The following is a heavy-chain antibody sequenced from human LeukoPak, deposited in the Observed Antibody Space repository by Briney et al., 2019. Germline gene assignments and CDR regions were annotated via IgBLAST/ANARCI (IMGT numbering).Heavy chain of an antibody. J-gene: IGHJ4*02. CDR1: GFTFSTYA. D-gene: IGHD1-26*01. Sequence: PGGSLRLSCTAFGFTFSTYAMHWVRQAPGKGLEWVALISYDGSNKHYAEFVKGRFTISRDNSKNTLYLQMNSLRAEDTAVYYCAKAPNPFIVGATGPPYYFDYWGQGTLVTVSS. V-gene: IGHV3-30-3*01. CDR2: ISYDGSNK. CDR3: AKAPNPFIVGATGPPYYFDY.